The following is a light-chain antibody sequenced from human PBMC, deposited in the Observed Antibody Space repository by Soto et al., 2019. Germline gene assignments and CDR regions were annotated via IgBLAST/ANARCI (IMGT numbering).Light chain of an antibody. V-gene: IGKV1-39*01. J-gene: IGKJ4*01. CDR1: QSIRSY. Sequence: DIQMTQSPSSLSASVGDRVTITCRASQSIRSYLNWYQQKPGKAPKLLIYAASSLQSGVPSRFSGGGSGTDVTLITSSLQPDDVVTNYCQQHYYTLGLTFGGGTQVEIK. CDR2: AAS. CDR3: QQHYYTLGLT.